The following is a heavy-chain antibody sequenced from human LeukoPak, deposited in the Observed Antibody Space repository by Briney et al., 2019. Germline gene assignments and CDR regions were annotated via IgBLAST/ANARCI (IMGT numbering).Heavy chain of an antibody. V-gene: IGHV1-69*01. D-gene: IGHD6-13*01. CDR1: GGTFSSYA. CDR3: AREGYSSSWYGWYFDL. CDR2: IIPIFGTA. Sequence: SVKVSCKASGGTFSSYAISWVRQAPGQGLEWMGGIIPIFGTANYAQKFQGRVTITADESTSTAYMELSSLRSEDTAVYYCAREGYSSSWYGWYFDLWGRGTLVTVSS. J-gene: IGHJ2*01.